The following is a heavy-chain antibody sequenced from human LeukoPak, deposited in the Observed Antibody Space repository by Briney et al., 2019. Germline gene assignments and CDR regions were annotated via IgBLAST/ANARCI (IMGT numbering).Heavy chain of an antibody. CDR3: AKDIRGYSGYDLYFDY. Sequence: AGGSLRLSCAASGFTFDDYAMHWVRQAPGKGLEWVSAISGSGGSTYYADSVKGRFTISRDNSKNTLYLQMNSLRAEDTAVYYCAKDIRGYSGYDLYFDYWGQGTLVTVSS. J-gene: IGHJ4*02. V-gene: IGHV3-23*01. CDR1: GFTFDDYA. CDR2: ISGSGGST. D-gene: IGHD5-12*01.